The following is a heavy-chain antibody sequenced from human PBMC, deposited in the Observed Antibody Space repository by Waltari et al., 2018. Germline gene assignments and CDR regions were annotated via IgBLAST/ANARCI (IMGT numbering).Heavy chain of an antibody. CDR3: AREGITRDAFDI. Sequence: QVQLQESGPGLVKPSETLSLTCTVSGYSISSGYYWGWIRQPPGKGLEWIGSIYHSGSTYYNPPLKSRVTISVDTSKNQFSLKLSSVTAADTAVYYCAREGITRDAFDIWGQGTMVTVSS. D-gene: IGHD2-2*01. CDR2: IYHSGST. J-gene: IGHJ3*02. CDR1: GYSISSGYY. V-gene: IGHV4-38-2*02.